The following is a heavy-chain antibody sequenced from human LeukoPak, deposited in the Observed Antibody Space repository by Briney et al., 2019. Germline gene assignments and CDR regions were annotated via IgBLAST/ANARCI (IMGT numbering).Heavy chain of an antibody. CDR3: TRLWRPHDYDNWFDH. J-gene: IGHJ5*02. V-gene: IGHV4-59*13. D-gene: IGHD4-17*01. CDR1: GGYISSSL. Sequence: SETLSLTCTVSGGYISSSLWTWIRQAPGKGLELIGFTYDGGRGNYKPSLRSRVDISLDTSKNRYSLRLTSVTAADTGVYYCTRLWRPHDYDNWFDHWGQGTQVTVSS. CDR2: TYDGGRG.